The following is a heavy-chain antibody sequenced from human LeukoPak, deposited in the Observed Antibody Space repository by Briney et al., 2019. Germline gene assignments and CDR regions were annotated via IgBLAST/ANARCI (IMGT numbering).Heavy chain of an antibody. D-gene: IGHD3-10*01. V-gene: IGHV4-59*01. CDR2: NSGST. CDR3: ARGTPGSSYYYYYYMDV. J-gene: IGHJ6*03. CDR1: GGSISSYY. Sequence: PSETLSLTCTVSGGSISSYYWSWIRQLPGKGLEWIGYNSGSTNYDPSLKSRVTISVDTSKNQFSLKLSSVTAADTAVYYCARGTPGSSYYYYYYMDVWGKGTTVTVSS.